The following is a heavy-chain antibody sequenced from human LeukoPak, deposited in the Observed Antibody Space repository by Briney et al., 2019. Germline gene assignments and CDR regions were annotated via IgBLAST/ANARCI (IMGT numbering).Heavy chain of an antibody. CDR2: IIPILGIA. D-gene: IGHD4-17*01. CDR3: ARSDYGDSGDWFDP. J-gene: IGHJ5*02. Sequence: RASVKVSCKASGGTFSSYAISWVRQAPGQGLEWMGRIIPILGIANYAQKFQGRVTITADKSTSTAYMELSSLRSEDTAVYYCARSDYGDSGDWFDPWGQGTLVTVSS. CDR1: GGTFSSYA. V-gene: IGHV1-69*04.